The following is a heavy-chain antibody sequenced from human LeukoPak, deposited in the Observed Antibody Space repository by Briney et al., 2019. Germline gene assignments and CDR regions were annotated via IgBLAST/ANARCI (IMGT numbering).Heavy chain of an antibody. CDR3: ARSPLYDILTGYYYSSSGMDV. D-gene: IGHD3-9*01. CDR1: GYTFTGYY. Sequence: ASVKVSCKASGYTFTGYYMHWVRQAPGQGFEWMGWINPNSGGTNYAQKFQGWVTMTRDTSISTAYMELSRLRSDDTAVYYCARSPLYDILTGYYYSSSGMDVCGQGTTVTVSS. V-gene: IGHV1-2*04. CDR2: INPNSGGT. J-gene: IGHJ6*02.